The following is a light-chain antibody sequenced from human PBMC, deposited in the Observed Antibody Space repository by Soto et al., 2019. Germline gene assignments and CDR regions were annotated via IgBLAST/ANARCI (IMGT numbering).Light chain of an antibody. CDR1: NSNIGNNY. J-gene: IGLJ2*01. V-gene: IGLV1-51*01. CDR2: DNN. CDR3: AAWDNSLSAVL. Sequence: QSVLTQPPSVSAAPGQKVTISCSGANSNIGNNYVSWYQQFPGTAPQLLIYDNNKRPSGIPDRFSGSKSGTSATLVITGLQTGDEADFYCAAWDNSLSAVLFGGGTKGTVL.